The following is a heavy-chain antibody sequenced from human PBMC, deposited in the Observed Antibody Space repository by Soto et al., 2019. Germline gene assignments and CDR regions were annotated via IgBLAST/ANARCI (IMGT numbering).Heavy chain of an antibody. D-gene: IGHD2-8*01. CDR1: GFTFSSYA. J-gene: IGHJ4*02. CDR2: ISGSGGST. V-gene: IGHV3-23*01. CDR3: AKSSDSMTVYCTNGVCYFFDY. Sequence: GGSLRLSCAASGFTFSSYAMSWVRQAPGKGLEWVSAISGSGGSTYYADSVKGRFTISRDNSKNTLYLQMNSLRAEDTAVYYCAKSSDSMTVYCTNGVCYFFDYWGQGTLVTVSS.